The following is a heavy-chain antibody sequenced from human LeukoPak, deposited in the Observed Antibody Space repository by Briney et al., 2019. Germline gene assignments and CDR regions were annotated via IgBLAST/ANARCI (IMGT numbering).Heavy chain of an antibody. CDR1: GFTFSSYA. CDR2: ISGSGGST. J-gene: IGHJ4*02. V-gene: IGHV3-23*01. CDR3: AKDMRYYDSSGYSFDY. D-gene: IGHD3-22*01. Sequence: GGSLRLSCAASGFTFSSYAMSWVRQAPGKGLEWVSAISGSGGSTYYADSVKGRFTISRDNSKNTLYLQMNSLRAEDTAVYYCAKDMRYYDSSGYSFDYWGQGTLVTVSS.